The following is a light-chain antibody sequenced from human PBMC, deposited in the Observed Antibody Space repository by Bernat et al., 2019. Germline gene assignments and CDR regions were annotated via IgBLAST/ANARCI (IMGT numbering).Light chain of an antibody. CDR2: DVT. J-gene: IGLJ3*02. V-gene: IGLV2-14*03. CDR1: SSDVGAYDF. Sequence: QSALTQPASVSGSPGQSVTISCTGTSSDVGAYDFVSWYQHHPGKAPKLLIYDVTNRPSGISYRFSGSKSGNTASLTISGLQDEDEAHYYCNSYTTSSTWVFGGGTKMTVL. CDR3: NSYTTSSTWV.